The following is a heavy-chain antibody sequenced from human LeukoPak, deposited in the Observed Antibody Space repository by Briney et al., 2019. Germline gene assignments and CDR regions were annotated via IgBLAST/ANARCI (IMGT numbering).Heavy chain of an antibody. V-gene: IGHV3-48*01. Sequence: GGSLRLSCAASGFTFSDYNMNWVRQAPGKGLEWVPYISSIGSTIYYADSVRGRFTISRDNVKNSLYLQMNSLRAEDTAMYYCARDGQWLVRKWFDPWGQGTQVTVSS. CDR2: ISSIGSTI. CDR1: GFTFSDYN. CDR3: ARDGQWLVRKWFDP. D-gene: IGHD6-19*01. J-gene: IGHJ5*02.